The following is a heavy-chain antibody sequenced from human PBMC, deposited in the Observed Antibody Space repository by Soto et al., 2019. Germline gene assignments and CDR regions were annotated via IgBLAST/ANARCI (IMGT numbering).Heavy chain of an antibody. Sequence: ETLSLTCAVYGGSFSGYYWSWIRQPPGKGLEWIGEINHSGSTNYNPSLKSRVTISVDTSKNQFSLKLSSVTAADTAVYYCARGFSGYSVNWGQGTLVTVSS. CDR2: INHSGST. CDR3: ARGFSGYSVN. V-gene: IGHV4-34*01. CDR1: GGSFSGYY. J-gene: IGHJ4*02. D-gene: IGHD6-13*01.